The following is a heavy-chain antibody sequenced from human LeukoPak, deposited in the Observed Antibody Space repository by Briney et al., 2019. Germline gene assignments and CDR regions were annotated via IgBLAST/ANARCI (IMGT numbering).Heavy chain of an antibody. D-gene: IGHD2-21*02. CDR3: ARDGVVVVTTFDI. Sequence: EASVKVSCKASGGTFSSYAISWVRQAPGQGLEWMGRIIPILGIANYAQKFQGRVTITADKSTSTAYVELSSLRSEDTAVYYCARDGVVVVTTFDIWGQGTMVTVSS. CDR1: GGTFSSYA. V-gene: IGHV1-69*04. CDR2: IIPILGIA. J-gene: IGHJ3*02.